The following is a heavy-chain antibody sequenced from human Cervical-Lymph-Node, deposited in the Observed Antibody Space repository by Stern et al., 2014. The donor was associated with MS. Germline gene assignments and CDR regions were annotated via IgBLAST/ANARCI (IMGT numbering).Heavy chain of an antibody. CDR2: TRNKANSYST. D-gene: IGHD4-11*01. V-gene: IGHV3-72*01. J-gene: IGHJ4*02. CDR1: GFIFSDYY. Sequence: EVQLLESGGGLVQPGGSLRLSCAASGFIFSDYYMDWVRQAPGKGLEWVGRTRNKANSYSTQYAASVEGRFTISRDDSKNSLSLQMNSLKTEDTAVYYCARTLPYSHYDNWGQGTLVTVSS. CDR3: ARTLPYSHYDN.